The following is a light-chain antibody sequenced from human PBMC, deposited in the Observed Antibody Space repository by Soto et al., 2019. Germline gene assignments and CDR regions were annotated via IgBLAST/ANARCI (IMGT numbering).Light chain of an antibody. CDR2: DNT. J-gene: IGLJ1*01. CDR3: YSYACEPSDSV. CDR1: STNIGAGYE. Sequence: QSVLTQPPSVSGSPGQRVTISCTGSSTNIGAGYEVHWYQQHPGTAPKLLIYDNTNRPSGVPDRFSGSRSGTSASLAITGLQAEAEADAYCYSYACEPSDSVFGAGTKVTVL. V-gene: IGLV1-40*01.